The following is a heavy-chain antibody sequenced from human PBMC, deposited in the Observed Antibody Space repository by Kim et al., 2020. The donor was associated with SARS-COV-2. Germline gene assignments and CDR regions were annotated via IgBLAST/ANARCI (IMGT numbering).Heavy chain of an antibody. CDR3: TTDWGRYFDWFPDYYGMDA. D-gene: IGHD3-9*01. V-gene: IGHV3-15*01. CDR2: IKSKTDGGTT. J-gene: IGHJ6*02. CDR1: GFTFSNAW. Sequence: GGSLRLSCAASGFTFSNAWMSWVRQAPGKGLEWVGRIKSKTDGGTTDYAAPVKGRFTISRDDSKNTLYLQMNSLKTEDTAVYYCTTDWGRYFDWFPDYYGMDAWGQRPTVTVPS.